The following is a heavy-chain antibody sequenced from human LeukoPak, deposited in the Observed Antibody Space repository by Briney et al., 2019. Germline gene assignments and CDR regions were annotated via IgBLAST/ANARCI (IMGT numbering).Heavy chain of an antibody. CDR3: ARDMGYRGVGATPDY. D-gene: IGHD1-26*01. CDR2: ISDGGDNT. Sequence: GGSLRLSCAASGFTFSSYAMSWVRQAPGKGLEWVSGISDGGDNTYHAESVKGRFTISRDNSMNMMYLQMSSLRAEDTAVYYCARDMGYRGVGATPDYWGQGTLVTASS. J-gene: IGHJ4*02. CDR1: GFTFSSYA. V-gene: IGHV3-23*01.